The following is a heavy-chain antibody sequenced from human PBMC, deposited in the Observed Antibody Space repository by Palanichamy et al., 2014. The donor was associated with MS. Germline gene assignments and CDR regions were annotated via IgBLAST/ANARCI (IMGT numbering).Heavy chain of an antibody. D-gene: IGHD3-3*01. Sequence: VQLVQSGAEVKKPGPSVKVSCKASGYTFTDYAMNWVRQAPGQRLEWMGWINAGNGNTKYSQRFQGRVTLTRDTSASTAYMELSSLTSEDTAVYYCARGLWSSSRVGYYFDNWGQGTLVTVSS. V-gene: IGHV1-3*01. CDR2: INAGNGNT. CDR3: ARGLWSSSRVGYYFDN. CDR1: GYTFTDYA. J-gene: IGHJ4*02.